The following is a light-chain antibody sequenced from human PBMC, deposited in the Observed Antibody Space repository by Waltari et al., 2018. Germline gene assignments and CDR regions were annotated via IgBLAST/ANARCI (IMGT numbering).Light chain of an antibody. CDR2: QDT. CDR1: KLGDKY. Sequence: SYELTQPPSVSVSPGQTASITCSGDKLGDKYASWYQQKPGQSPLLVIFQDTKRPSGSSGRVSGSNSGNTATLTISGTQAMDEADYYCHAWDRWPSFGGGTRLTVL. V-gene: IGLV3-1*01. CDR3: HAWDRWPS. J-gene: IGLJ2*01.